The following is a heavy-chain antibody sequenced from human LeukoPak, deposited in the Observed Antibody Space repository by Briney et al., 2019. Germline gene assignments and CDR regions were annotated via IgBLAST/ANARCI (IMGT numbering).Heavy chain of an antibody. J-gene: IGHJ5*02. V-gene: IGHV1-69*05. CDR3: ARDYEDSSGYYYTSNNWFDP. CDR1: GGTFSSYA. Sequence: SVTVSCKASGGTFSSYAISWVRQAPGQGLEWMGGIIPIFGTANYAQKFQGRVTITTDESTSTAYMELSSLRSEDTAVYYCARDYEDSSGYYYTSNNWFDPWGQGTLVTVSS. CDR2: IIPIFGTA. D-gene: IGHD3-22*01.